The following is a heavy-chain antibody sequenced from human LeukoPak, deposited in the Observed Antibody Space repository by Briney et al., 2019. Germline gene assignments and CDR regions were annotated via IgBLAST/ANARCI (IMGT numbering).Heavy chain of an antibody. CDR2: IIPIFVTA. V-gene: IGHV1-69*05. D-gene: IGHD1-7*01. Sequence: ASVKVSCKASGGTFSSYAISWVRQAPGQGLEWMGRIIPIFVTANYAQKFEGGVTITTDESTSTDYMELSSLRSEDTAVYYCARDNYAGASWFDPWGQGTLVTVSS. CDR3: ARDNYAGASWFDP. J-gene: IGHJ5*02. CDR1: GGTFSSYA.